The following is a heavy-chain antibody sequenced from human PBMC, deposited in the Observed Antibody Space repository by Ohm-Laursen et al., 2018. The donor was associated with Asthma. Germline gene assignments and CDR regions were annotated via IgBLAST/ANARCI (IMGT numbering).Heavy chain of an antibody. Sequence: SETLSLTCTLSGASFSTYYWGWIRQPPGKGLEWIGYIYSTGSTNYNPSLESRVTISIDTSTNQFSLKLSSVTAADTAVYYCREEQPDFDYWGQGTLVTVSS. D-gene: IGHD6-13*01. V-gene: IGHV4-59*01. CDR3: REEQPDFDY. CDR2: IYSTGST. CDR1: GASFSTYY. J-gene: IGHJ4*02.